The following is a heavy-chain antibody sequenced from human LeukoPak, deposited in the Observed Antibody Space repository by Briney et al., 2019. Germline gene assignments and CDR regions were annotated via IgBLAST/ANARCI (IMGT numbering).Heavy chain of an antibody. Sequence: APVKVSCKASGYTFTGYYMHWVRQAPGQGLEWMGWINPNSGGTNYAQKFQGRVTMTRDTSISTAYMELSRLRSDDTAVYYCASIYYDSSGYYQPFDYWGQGTLVTASS. CDR3: ASIYYDSSGYYQPFDY. CDR2: INPNSGGT. J-gene: IGHJ4*02. D-gene: IGHD3-22*01. CDR1: GYTFTGYY. V-gene: IGHV1-2*02.